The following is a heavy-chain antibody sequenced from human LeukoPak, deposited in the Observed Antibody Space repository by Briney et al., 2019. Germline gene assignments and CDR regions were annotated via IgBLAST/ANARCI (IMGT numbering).Heavy chain of an antibody. CDR1: GYTFTSYY. Sequence: ASVKVSCKASGYTFTSYYMHWVRQAPGQRLEWMGIINPSGGSTSYAQKFQGRVTMTRHTSTSTVYMELSSLRSEDTAVYYCARDLSPAYYDFWSGFVHWGQGTLVTVSS. D-gene: IGHD3-3*01. CDR2: INPSGGST. CDR3: ARDLSPAYYDFWSGFVH. J-gene: IGHJ4*02. V-gene: IGHV1-46*03.